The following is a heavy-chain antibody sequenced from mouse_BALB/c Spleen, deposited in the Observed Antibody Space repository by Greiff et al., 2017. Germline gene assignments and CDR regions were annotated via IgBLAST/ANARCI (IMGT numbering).Heavy chain of an antibody. Sequence: DVHLVESGPGLVKPSQSLSLTCTVTGYSITSDYAWNWIRQFPGNKLEWMGYISYSGSTSYNPSLKSRISITRDTSKNQFFLQLNSVTTEDTATYYCARYGNYFDYWGQGTTLTVSS. CDR1: GYSITSDYA. J-gene: IGHJ2*01. CDR2: ISYSGST. D-gene: IGHD2-10*02. V-gene: IGHV3-2*02. CDR3: ARYGNYFDY.